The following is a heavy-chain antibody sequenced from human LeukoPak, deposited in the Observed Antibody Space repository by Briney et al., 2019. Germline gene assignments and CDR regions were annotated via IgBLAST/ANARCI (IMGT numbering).Heavy chain of an antibody. V-gene: IGHV4-59*01. Sequence: SETLSLTRTVSGGSTSSYYWSWIRQPPGKGLEWIGYIYYSGSTNYNPSLKSRDTISLDTSKNQFSLKLSSVTAADTAVYYCARVDPDSSSTLEVFDYWGQGTLVTVSS. CDR2: IYYSGST. CDR1: GGSTSSYY. J-gene: IGHJ4*02. CDR3: ARVDPDSSSTLEVFDY. D-gene: IGHD6-6*01.